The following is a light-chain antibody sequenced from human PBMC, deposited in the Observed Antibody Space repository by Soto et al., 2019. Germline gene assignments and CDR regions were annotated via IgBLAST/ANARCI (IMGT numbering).Light chain of an antibody. CDR1: QSVSSNN. V-gene: IGKV3-20*01. J-gene: IGKJ5*01. CDR2: GAS. Sequence: EIVLTQSPGTLSLSPGETATLSCRARQSVSSNNLAWYHQKPGQTPRLLIYGASSMATGIPDRFSGSGSGTDFTLTISRLEPEDFAVYYCQQYDNSITFGQGTRLEIE. CDR3: QQYDNSIT.